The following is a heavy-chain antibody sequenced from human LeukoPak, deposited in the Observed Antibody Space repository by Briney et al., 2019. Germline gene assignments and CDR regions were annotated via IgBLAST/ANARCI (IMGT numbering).Heavy chain of an antibody. J-gene: IGHJ4*02. CDR1: GGSISSSSYF. CDR3: ARVRAEVRGVINDLDY. CDR2: INHNGRT. D-gene: IGHD3-10*01. V-gene: IGHV4-39*02. Sequence: SETLSLTCTVPGGSISSSSYFWGWIRQPPGKGLEWIGEINHNGRTNYNASLKSRVTISADTSKNLLSLKLSSVTAADTAVYYCARVRAEVRGVINDLDYWGQGTLVTVSS.